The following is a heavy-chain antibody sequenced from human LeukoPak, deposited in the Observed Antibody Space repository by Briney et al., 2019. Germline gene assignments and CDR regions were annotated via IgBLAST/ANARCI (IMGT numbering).Heavy chain of an antibody. V-gene: IGHV1-58*02. CDR3: ARAGDILTGSPFLWFDP. Sequence: ASVKVSCKASGFTFTNSAMQWVRQARGQRLEWIGWIVVGSGNTNYAQKFQERVTITRDMSTSTAYMELSSLRSEDTAVYYCARAGDILTGSPFLWFDPWGQGTLVTVSS. CDR1: GFTFTNSA. J-gene: IGHJ5*02. D-gene: IGHD3-9*01. CDR2: IVVGSGNT.